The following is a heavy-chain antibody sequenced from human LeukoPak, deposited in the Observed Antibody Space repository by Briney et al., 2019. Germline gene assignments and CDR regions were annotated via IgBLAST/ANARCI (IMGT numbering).Heavy chain of an antibody. CDR1: GYTFTGYY. D-gene: IGHD3-10*01. CDR2: INPNSGGT. J-gene: IGHJ4*02. CDR3: ARAGRYGSGSYQDY. Sequence: ASVKVSCKASGYTFTGYYMHWVRQAPGQGLEWMGWINPNSGGTNYAQKFQGRVTMTRDTSISTAYMELSRLRPDDTAVYYCARAGRYGSGSYQDYWGQGTLVTVSS. V-gene: IGHV1-2*02.